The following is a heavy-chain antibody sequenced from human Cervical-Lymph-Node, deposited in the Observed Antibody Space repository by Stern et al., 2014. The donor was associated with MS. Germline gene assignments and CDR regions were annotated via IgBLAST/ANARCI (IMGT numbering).Heavy chain of an antibody. CDR3: ARESGVGATGDNWFDP. Sequence: QVQLQESGPGLVKPSETLSLTCTVSGGSVSSGSYYWSWIRQPPGKGLEWIGYIYYSGSTNYNPSLKSRVTISVDTSKNQFSLKLSSVTAADTAVYYCARESGVGATGDNWFDPWGQGTLVTVSS. CDR1: GGSVSSGSYY. J-gene: IGHJ5*02. CDR2: IYYSGST. V-gene: IGHV4-61*01. D-gene: IGHD1-26*01.